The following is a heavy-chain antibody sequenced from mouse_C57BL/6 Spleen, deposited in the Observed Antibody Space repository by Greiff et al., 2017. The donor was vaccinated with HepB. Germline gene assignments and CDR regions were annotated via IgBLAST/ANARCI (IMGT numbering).Heavy chain of an antibody. Sequence: VQLQQSGAELVKPGASVKLSCKASGYTFTSYWMHWVKQRPGQGLEWIGMIHPTSGSTNYNEKFKSKATLTVDTSSSTAYMQLSSLTSEDSAVLYGARDDYDGAWFAYWGQGTLDTVSA. D-gene: IGHD2-4*01. CDR3: ARDDYDGAWFAY. CDR2: IHPTSGST. J-gene: IGHJ3*01. CDR1: GYTFTSYW. V-gene: IGHV1-64*01.